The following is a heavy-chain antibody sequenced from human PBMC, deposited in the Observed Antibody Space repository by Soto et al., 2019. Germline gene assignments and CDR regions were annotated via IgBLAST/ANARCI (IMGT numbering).Heavy chain of an antibody. V-gene: IGHV3-23*01. Sequence: EVQLLESGGGLVQPGGSLRLSCAASGFTFSSYAMSWVRQAPGKGLEWVSAISGSGGSTYYADSVKGRFTISRDNSNNTLYLQMNSLRAEDTAVYYCAKDGVVVYLPFDYWGQGTLVTVSS. D-gene: IGHD2-2*01. CDR1: GFTFSSYA. J-gene: IGHJ4*02. CDR3: AKDGVVVYLPFDY. CDR2: ISGSGGST.